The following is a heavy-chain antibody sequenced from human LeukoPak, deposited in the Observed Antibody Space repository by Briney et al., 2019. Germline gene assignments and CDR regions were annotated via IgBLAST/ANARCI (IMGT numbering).Heavy chain of an antibody. CDR3: ARLDNSWYSPFDY. V-gene: IGHV4-39*01. Sequence: SETLSLTCTVSGASISSSSDYWGWIRQPPGKGLEWIGTIFYSGSTYYNPSLKSRVTISVDTSKNQFSLRLSSVTAADTAVYYCARLDNSWYSPFDYWGQGTLVRVSS. CDR1: GASISSSSDY. D-gene: IGHD6-13*01. CDR2: IFYSGST. J-gene: IGHJ4*02.